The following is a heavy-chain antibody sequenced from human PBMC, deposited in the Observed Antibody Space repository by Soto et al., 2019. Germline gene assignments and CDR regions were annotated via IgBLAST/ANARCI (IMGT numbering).Heavy chain of an antibody. V-gene: IGHV3-15*01. Sequence: PGWSLRLSCAASGFTFSNAWMSWVRQAPGKGLEWVGRIKSKTDGGTTDYAAPVKGRFTISRDDSKNTLYLQMNSLKTEDTAVYYCTTSPYVLRFLEWLLDYWGQGTLVTVSS. CDR2: IKSKTDGGTT. D-gene: IGHD3-3*01. CDR1: GFTFSNAW. J-gene: IGHJ4*02. CDR3: TTSPYVLRFLEWLLDY.